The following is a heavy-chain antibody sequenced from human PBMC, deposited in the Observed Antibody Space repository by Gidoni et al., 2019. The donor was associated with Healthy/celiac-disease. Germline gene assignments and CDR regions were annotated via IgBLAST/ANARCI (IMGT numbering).Heavy chain of an antibody. D-gene: IGHD3-22*01. CDR2: IYSGGST. Sequence: EVQLVESGGGWVQPGGSLRLSCAASGSTGSSSHMSWVRQAPGKGLEWVSVIYSGGSTYYADSVKGRFTISRDNSKNTLYLQMNSLRAEDTAVYYCASSMIVVAGAKGDYYFDYWGQGTLVTVSS. CDR1: GSTGSSSH. V-gene: IGHV3-66*01. CDR3: ASSMIVVAGAKGDYYFDY. J-gene: IGHJ4*02.